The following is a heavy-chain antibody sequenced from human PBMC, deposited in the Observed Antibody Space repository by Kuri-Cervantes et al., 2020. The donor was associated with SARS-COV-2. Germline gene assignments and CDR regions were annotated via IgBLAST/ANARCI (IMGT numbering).Heavy chain of an antibody. CDR2: ISSSSYI. CDR3: ATLGYCSSTSCPSASYYYYYGMDV. CDR1: GFTFSSYS. V-gene: IGHV3-21*01. J-gene: IGHJ6*02. D-gene: IGHD2-2*01. Sequence: LSLTCAASGFTFSSYSMNWVRQAPGKGLEWVSSISSSSYIYYADSVKGRFTISRDNAKNSLYLQMNSLRAEDTAVYYCATLGYCSSTSCPSASYYYYYGMDVWGQGTTVTVSS.